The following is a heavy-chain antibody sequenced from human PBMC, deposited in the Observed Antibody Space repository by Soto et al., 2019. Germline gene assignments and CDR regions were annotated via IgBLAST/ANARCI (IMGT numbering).Heavy chain of an antibody. CDR2: IIPIFGTA. V-gene: IGHV1-69*01. CDR1: GGTFSSYA. CDR3: ARVVEDMGVAPAARSYASTYYYYGMDV. D-gene: IGHD2-2*01. J-gene: IGHJ6*02. Sequence: SVQVSCKASGGTFSSYAISWVRQAPGQGLEWMGGIIPIFGTANYAQKFQGRVTITADESTSTAYMELSSLRSEDTAVYYCARVVEDMGVAPAARSYASTYYYYGMDVWGPASTLTVS.